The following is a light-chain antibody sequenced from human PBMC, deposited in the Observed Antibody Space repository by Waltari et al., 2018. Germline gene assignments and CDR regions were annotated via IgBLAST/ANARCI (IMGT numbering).Light chain of an antibody. CDR1: RSIGNW. J-gene: IGKJ1*01. V-gene: IGKV1-5*03. CDR2: KAS. CDR3: QQYNNAWT. Sequence: DILMTQSPSTLSASVGDRVTITCRASRSIGNWLAWYQQKSEKVPKALIYKASVLASGVPSRFSGSGSETEFTLIISGLQVDDAATYYCQQYNNAWTFGQGTKVEIK.